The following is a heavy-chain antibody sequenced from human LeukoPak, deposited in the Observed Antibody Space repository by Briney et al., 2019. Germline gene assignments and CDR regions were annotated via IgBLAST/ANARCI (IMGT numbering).Heavy chain of an antibody. J-gene: IGHJ3*02. D-gene: IGHD1-26*01. Sequence: GGSLRLSCAASGFTFSTYWMNWVRQAPGKGLDWVANIKQDGSEKYYLDSVKGRFTISRDNAKNSLYLQMNSLRADDTAVYYCARDWDFRVTQPAFDIWGQGTMVTVSS. CDR2: IKQDGSEK. CDR1: GFTFSTYW. CDR3: ARDWDFRVTQPAFDI. V-gene: IGHV3-7*03.